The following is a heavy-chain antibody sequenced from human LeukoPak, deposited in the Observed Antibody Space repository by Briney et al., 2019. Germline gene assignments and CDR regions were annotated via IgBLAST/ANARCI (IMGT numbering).Heavy chain of an antibody. CDR2: IKQDGSEK. CDR3: AKYGYSSSQGYFDY. D-gene: IGHD6-13*01. V-gene: IGHV3-7*03. Sequence: GGSLRLSCAASGFTFSSYWMSWVRQAPGKGLEWVANIKQDGSEKYYVDSVKGRFTISRDNAKNSLYLQMNSLRAEDTAVYYCAKYGYSSSQGYFDYWGQGTLVTVSS. J-gene: IGHJ4*02. CDR1: GFTFSSYW.